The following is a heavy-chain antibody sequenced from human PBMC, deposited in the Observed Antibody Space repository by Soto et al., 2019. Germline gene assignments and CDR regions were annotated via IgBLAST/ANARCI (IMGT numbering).Heavy chain of an antibody. CDR2: INPGNGNT. Sequence: VASVKVSCKASGYTFTSYGINWVRRAPGRGLEWMGWINPGNGNTKYSQQFQGRVIIDRDTSASTAYMELSSLRPEDTAVYYCARGGYFDSSNYLAYWGLGTLVTVSS. V-gene: IGHV1-3*01. D-gene: IGHD3-22*01. J-gene: IGHJ4*02. CDR3: ARGGYFDSSNYLAY. CDR1: GYTFTSYG.